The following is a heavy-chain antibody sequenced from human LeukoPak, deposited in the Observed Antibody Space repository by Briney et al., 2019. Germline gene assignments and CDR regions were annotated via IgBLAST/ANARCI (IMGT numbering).Heavy chain of an antibody. Sequence: PRRSLRLSCAASGFTFSSYAMHWVRQAPGKGLEYVSVISSNGDSTYYANSVKGRFTISRDNPKNTLYLQMGSLRPDDMAVYYCARDSYDSSGYSDYWGQGTLVTVSS. CDR1: GFTFSSYA. CDR2: ISSNGDST. V-gene: IGHV3-64*01. CDR3: ARDSYDSSGYSDY. J-gene: IGHJ4*02. D-gene: IGHD3-22*01.